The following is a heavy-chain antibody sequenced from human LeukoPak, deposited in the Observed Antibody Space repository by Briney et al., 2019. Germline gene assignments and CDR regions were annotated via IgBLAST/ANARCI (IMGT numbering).Heavy chain of an antibody. V-gene: IGHV3-7*01. D-gene: IGHD3-22*01. CDR1: GFTFRSYW. Sequence: HSGGSLRLSCAASGFTFRSYWMDWVRQAPGKGPEWVANIKQDGSELYYVDSVKGRLTISRDNTKNSLFLHMSSLRAEDTAVYFCASSYFDNSLHAYDIWGQGTMVTVSS. CDR2: IKQDGSEL. CDR3: ASSYFDNSLHAYDI. J-gene: IGHJ3*02.